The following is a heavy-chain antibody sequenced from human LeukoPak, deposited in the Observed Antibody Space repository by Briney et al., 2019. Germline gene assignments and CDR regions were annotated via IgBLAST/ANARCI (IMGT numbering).Heavy chain of an antibody. V-gene: IGHV4-34*01. CDR2: INHSGST. J-gene: IGHJ4*02. CDR3: ARRGSRTYNDY. Sequence: SETLSPTCTVSGGSISSYYWSWIRQPPGKGLEWIGEINHSGSTNYNPSLKSRVTISVDTSKNQFSLKLSSVTAADTAVYYCARRGSRTYNDYWGQGTLVTVSP. D-gene: IGHD1-14*01. CDR1: GGSISSYY.